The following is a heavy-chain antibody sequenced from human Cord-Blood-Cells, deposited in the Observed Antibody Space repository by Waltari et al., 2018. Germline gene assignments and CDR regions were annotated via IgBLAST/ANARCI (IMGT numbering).Heavy chain of an antibody. Sequence: EVQLVESGGGLVKTGGSLRLSCAASGFTFSSYSMNWVRQAPGKGLEWVSSISSSSSYIYYADSVKGRFTISRDNAKNSLYLQMNSLRAEDTAVYYCAAIRGDAFDIWGQGTMVTVSS. J-gene: IGHJ3*02. V-gene: IGHV3-21*01. D-gene: IGHD3-10*01. CDR1: GFTFSSYS. CDR3: AAIRGDAFDI. CDR2: ISSSSSYI.